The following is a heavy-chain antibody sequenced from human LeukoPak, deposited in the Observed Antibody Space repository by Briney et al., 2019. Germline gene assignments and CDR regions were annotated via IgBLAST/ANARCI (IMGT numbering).Heavy chain of an antibody. CDR1: GFTFSTFA. J-gene: IGHJ3*01. CDR2: VSYTRVAT. D-gene: IGHD5-18*01. V-gene: IGHV3-23*01. CDR3: AKAFREFGTSSSYSSFDS. Sequence: GGSLRLSCAASGFTFSTFALSWVRQAPGKGLEWVSGVSYTRVATYYADSVKGRFIISRDDSENILYLQMNGLRAEDTAVYFCAKAFREFGTSSSYSSFDSWGQGTMVTVSS.